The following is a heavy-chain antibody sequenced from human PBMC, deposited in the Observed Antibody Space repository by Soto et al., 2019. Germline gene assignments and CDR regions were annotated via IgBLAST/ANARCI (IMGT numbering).Heavy chain of an antibody. J-gene: IGHJ4*02. CDR2: INPNSGGT. CDR1: GYTFTGYY. Sequence: QVQLVQSGAEVDEPGASVEVSCKASGYTFTGYYMHWVRQAPGQGLEWMGWINPNSGGTNYAQKFQGWVTMTRDTSISTAYMELSRLRSDDTDVYYCARAHCGGDCYSGVDYWGQGTLVTVSS. V-gene: IGHV1-2*04. D-gene: IGHD2-21*02. CDR3: ARAHCGGDCYSGVDY.